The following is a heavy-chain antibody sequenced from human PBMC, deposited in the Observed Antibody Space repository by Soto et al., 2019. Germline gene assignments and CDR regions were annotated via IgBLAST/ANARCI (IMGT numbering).Heavy chain of an antibody. Sequence: SETLSVTCVVSGDSVTSGGFSWRWIRQPPGKGLEWLGYVFHSGSTHYNPALESRVTMSLDRSNNQISLRLTSVTAADTAVYFCARVLHWFDPWGQGTLVTVSS. CDR1: GDSVTSGGFS. CDR2: VFHSGST. CDR3: ARVLHWFDP. V-gene: IGHV4-30-2*01. J-gene: IGHJ5*02.